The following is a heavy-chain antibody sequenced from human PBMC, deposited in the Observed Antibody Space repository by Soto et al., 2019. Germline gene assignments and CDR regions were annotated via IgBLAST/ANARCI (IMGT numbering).Heavy chain of an antibody. Sequence: SETLSLTCTFSGGSISSGDYYWSWIRQPPGKGLEWIGYIYYSGSTYYNPSLKSRVTISVDTSKNQFSLKLSSVTAADTAVYYCARVTGDTAMVTLYYYGMDVWGQGTTVTVSS. CDR3: ARVTGDTAMVTLYYYGMDV. D-gene: IGHD5-18*01. CDR1: GGSISSGDYY. V-gene: IGHV4-30-4*01. J-gene: IGHJ6*02. CDR2: IYYSGST.